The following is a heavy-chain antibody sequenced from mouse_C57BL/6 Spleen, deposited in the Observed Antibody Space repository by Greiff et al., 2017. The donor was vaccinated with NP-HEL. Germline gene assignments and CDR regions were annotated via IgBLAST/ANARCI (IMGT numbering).Heavy chain of an antibody. Sequence: VQLQQPGAELVKPGASVKLSCKASGYTFTSYWMHWVKQRPGRGLEWIGRIDPNSGGTKYNEKFKSKATLTVDKPSSTAYMQLSSLTSEDSAVYYCAREEIITTVVAPFDYWGQGTTLTVSS. V-gene: IGHV1-72*01. D-gene: IGHD1-1*01. CDR1: GYTFTSYW. CDR3: AREEIITTVVAPFDY. J-gene: IGHJ2*01. CDR2: IDPNSGGT.